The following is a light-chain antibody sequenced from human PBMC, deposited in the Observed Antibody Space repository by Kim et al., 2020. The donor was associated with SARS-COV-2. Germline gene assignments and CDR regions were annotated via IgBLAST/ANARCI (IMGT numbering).Light chain of an antibody. Sequence: DIQMTQSPSSVSASVGDRVTITCRASQAISSWLAWYQQKPGKAPKLLVYDASTLQDGVPSRFSGSGSGTDFSLIISGLQAEDFATYYCQQTNSFPYTFGQGTKLEIK. CDR2: DAS. V-gene: IGKV1-12*01. J-gene: IGKJ2*01. CDR3: QQTNSFPYT. CDR1: QAISSW.